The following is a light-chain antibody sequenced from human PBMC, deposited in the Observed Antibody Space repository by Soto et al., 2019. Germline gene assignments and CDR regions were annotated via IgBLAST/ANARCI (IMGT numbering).Light chain of an antibody. V-gene: IGKV3-11*01. CDR2: DAS. CDR3: QQRSNWPPLT. CDR1: QSVSSY. J-gene: IGKJ4*01. Sequence: EIVLTQSPATLSLSPGERATLSCRASQSVSSYLAWYQQKPGQAPRLLIYDASNRATGIPARFSGSGSGTDFTLTISSLGPEDFAVYYCQQRSNWPPLTFGGGTKVDI.